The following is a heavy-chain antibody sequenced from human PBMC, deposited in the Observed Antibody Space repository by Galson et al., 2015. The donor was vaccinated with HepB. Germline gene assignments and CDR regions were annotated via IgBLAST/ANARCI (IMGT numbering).Heavy chain of an antibody. Sequence: SVKVSCKASGGTFSSYAISWVRQAPGQGLEWMGRIIPILGIANYAQKFQGRVTITADKSTSTAYMELSSLRSEDTAAYYCARLGDNENYGMDVWGQGTTVTVSS. J-gene: IGHJ6*02. CDR2: IIPILGIA. CDR1: GGTFSSYA. D-gene: IGHD1-1*01. CDR3: ARLGDNENYGMDV. V-gene: IGHV1-69*04.